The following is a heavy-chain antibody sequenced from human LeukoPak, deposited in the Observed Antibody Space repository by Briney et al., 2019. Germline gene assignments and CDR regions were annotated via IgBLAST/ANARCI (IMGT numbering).Heavy chain of an antibody. D-gene: IGHD3-22*01. CDR3: ARDSHYYDTTDPKYYLDY. V-gene: IGHV3-48*04. CDR1: GFTFSSYS. CDR2: ISSGGSTM. Sequence: GGSLRLSCAASGFTFSSYSMNWVRQAPGKGLEWVSYISSGGSTMYYADSVKGRFTISRDNAKNSLYLQVHSLRAEDTAVYYCARDSHYYDTTDPKYYLDYWGQGTLVTVSS. J-gene: IGHJ4*02.